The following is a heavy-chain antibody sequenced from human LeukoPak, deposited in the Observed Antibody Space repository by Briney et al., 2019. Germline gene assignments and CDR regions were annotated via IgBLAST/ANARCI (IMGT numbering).Heavy chain of an antibody. CDR2: IYYSGST. CDR1: GGSISSGGYY. Sequence: SETLSLTCAVYGGSISSGGYYWSRIRQHPGKGLEWIGYIYYSGSTYYNPSLKSRVTISVDTSKNQFSLKLSSVTAADTAVYYCARRTAAAGYFDYWGQGTLVTVSS. D-gene: IGHD6-13*01. V-gene: IGHV4-31*11. CDR3: ARRTAAAGYFDY. J-gene: IGHJ4*02.